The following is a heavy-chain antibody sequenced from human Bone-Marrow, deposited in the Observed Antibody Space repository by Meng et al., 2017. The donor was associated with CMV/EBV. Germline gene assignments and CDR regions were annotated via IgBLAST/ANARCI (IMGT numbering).Heavy chain of an antibody. CDR1: GYSFTSYC. V-gene: IGHV5-51*01. Sequence: GGSLRLSCKGSGYSFTSYCIGWVRQMPGKGLEWVGIIYPGDSDTRYSPSFQGQVTISADKSISTAYLQWSSLKASDTAMYYCARPGVVRGVIRWFDPWGQGTLVTVSS. D-gene: IGHD3-10*01. CDR3: ARPGVVRGVIRWFDP. CDR2: IYPGDSDT. J-gene: IGHJ5*02.